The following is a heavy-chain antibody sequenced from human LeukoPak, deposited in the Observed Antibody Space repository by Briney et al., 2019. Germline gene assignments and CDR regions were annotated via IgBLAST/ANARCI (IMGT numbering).Heavy chain of an antibody. CDR2: INHSGST. Sequence: PSETLSLTCAVSSGSFSGYYWSWIRQPPGKGLEWIGEINHSGSTSHNPSLKSRVTISVDTSKNQFSLKVTSVTAGDTALYYCARGDGRDGYKGKLDYWGQGTLVTVSS. J-gene: IGHJ4*02. D-gene: IGHD5-24*01. CDR3: ARGDGRDGYKGKLDY. V-gene: IGHV4-34*01. CDR1: SGSFSGYY.